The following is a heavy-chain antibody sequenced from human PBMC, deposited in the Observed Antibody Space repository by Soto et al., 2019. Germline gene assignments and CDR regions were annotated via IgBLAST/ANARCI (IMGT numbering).Heavy chain of an antibody. J-gene: IGHJ4*02. V-gene: IGHV1-18*01. CDR3: ARDRDYSHTDADIDY. CDR1: GYNFNTYG. Sequence: QVQLMQSGAEVRRPGTSMRISCTTSGYNFNTYGIIWVRQAPGQGLEWMGWISGYNGYTKYAQNFEDRATLSTDPSTSTAFLELRNLRSGDTALYFCARDRDYSHTDADIDYWGQGTLVTVSS. CDR2: ISGYNGYT. D-gene: IGHD3-16*01.